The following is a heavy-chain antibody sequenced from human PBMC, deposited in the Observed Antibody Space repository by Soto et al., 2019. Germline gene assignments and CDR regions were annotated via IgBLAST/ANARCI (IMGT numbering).Heavy chain of an antibody. CDR1: GGSISSYY. CDR3: AREMITIFGVGNWFDP. CDR2: IYYSGST. D-gene: IGHD3-3*01. J-gene: IGHJ5*02. Sequence: PSETLSLTCTVSGGSISSYYWSWIRQPPGKGLEWIGYIYYSGSTNYNPSLKSRVTISVDTSKNQFSLKLSSVTAADTAVYYCAREMITIFGVGNWFDPWGQGTLVTVSS. V-gene: IGHV4-59*01.